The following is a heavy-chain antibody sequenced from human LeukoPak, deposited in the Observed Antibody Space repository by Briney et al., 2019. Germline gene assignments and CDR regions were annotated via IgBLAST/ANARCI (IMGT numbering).Heavy chain of an antibody. V-gene: IGHV4-30-4*01. CDR2: IYYSGST. Sequence: PSQTLSLTCTVSGGSISSGDYYWSWIRQPPGKGLEWIGYIYYSGSTYYHPSLKSRVTISVDTSKNQFSLKLSSVTAADTAVYYCARDFSVVVVPGRDYYYYGMDVWGQGTTVTVSS. D-gene: IGHD3-22*01. CDR1: GGSISSGDYY. J-gene: IGHJ6*02. CDR3: ARDFSVVVVPGRDYYYYGMDV.